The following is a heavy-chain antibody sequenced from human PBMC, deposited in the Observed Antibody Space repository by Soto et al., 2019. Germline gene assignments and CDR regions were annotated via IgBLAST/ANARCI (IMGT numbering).Heavy chain of an antibody. Sequence: ASVKVSCKASGYIFTNNDVSWVRQATGQGLEWMGWMNPGGGDTGYAQKFQGRVTMTRDISIATAYMELSSLRSDDTAIYYCARMATFGSLNWFDPWGQGTLVTVSS. CDR1: GYIFTNND. V-gene: IGHV1-8*01. J-gene: IGHJ5*02. CDR2: MNPGGGDT. D-gene: IGHD3-16*01. CDR3: ARMATFGSLNWFDP.